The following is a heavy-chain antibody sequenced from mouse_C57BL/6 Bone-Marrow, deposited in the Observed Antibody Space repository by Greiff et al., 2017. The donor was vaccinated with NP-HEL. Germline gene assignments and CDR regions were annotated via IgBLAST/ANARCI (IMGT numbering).Heavy chain of an antibody. V-gene: IGHV1-84*01. CDR1: GYTFTDYY. CDR2: IDPGSGNT. CDR3: AREEGYYVFAY. Sequence: QVQLQQSGPELVKPGASVKISCKASGYTFTDYYINWVKQRPGQGLEWIGWIDPGSGNTKYNEKFKGKATLTVDTSSSTAYMQLSSLTSEDSAVYFCAREEGYYVFAYGGQGTLVTVSA. J-gene: IGHJ3*01. D-gene: IGHD2-3*01.